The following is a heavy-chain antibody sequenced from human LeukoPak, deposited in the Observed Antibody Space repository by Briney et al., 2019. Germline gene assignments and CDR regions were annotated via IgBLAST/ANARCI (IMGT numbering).Heavy chain of an antibody. D-gene: IGHD2-2*01. J-gene: IGHJ6*03. CDR1: GFTFGSYA. CDR3: GSGGYCSSTSCLPPYYYYMDV. CDR2: ISGSGGST. Sequence: PGGSLRLSCAASGFTFGSYAMSWVRQAPGKGLEWVSAISGSGGSTYYADSVKGRFTISRDNSKNTLYLQMNSLRAEDTAVYYCGSGGYCSSTSCLPPYYYYMDVWGKGTTVTVSS. V-gene: IGHV3-23*01.